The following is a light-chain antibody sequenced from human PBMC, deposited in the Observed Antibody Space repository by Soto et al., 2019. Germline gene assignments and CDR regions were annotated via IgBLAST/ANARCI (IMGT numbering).Light chain of an antibody. V-gene: IGKV3-15*01. CDR2: DAS. CDR1: QSVSSN. J-gene: IGKJ2*01. CDR3: QQYNNWPPKYT. Sequence: EIVMTQSPATLSVSPGERATLSCRASQSVSSNLAWYQQKPGQAPRLLIYDASTRATGIPARFSGSGSGTDFTLTISSLQSEDFAVYNCQQYNNWPPKYTFGQGTKLEIK.